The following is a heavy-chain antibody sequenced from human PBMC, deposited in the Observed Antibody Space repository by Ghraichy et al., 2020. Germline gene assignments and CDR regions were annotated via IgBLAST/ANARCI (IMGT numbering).Heavy chain of an antibody. D-gene: IGHD3-10*01. Sequence: GSLRLSCAASGFTFSSYGMHWVRQAPGKGLEWVAVISYDGSNKYYADSVKGRFTISRDNSKNTLYLQMNSLRAEDTAVYYCAKGGLLVDYYGSGSYYSDYYSYGMDFWGQGTMVTVSS. J-gene: IGHJ6*02. CDR3: AKGGLLVDYYGSGSYYSDYYSYGMDF. CDR1: GFTFSSYG. V-gene: IGHV3-30*18. CDR2: ISYDGSNK.